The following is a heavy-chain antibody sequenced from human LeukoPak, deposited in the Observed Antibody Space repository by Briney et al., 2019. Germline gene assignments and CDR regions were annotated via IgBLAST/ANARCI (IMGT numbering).Heavy chain of an antibody. V-gene: IGHV3-20*04. CDR1: GFTFDDYG. Sequence: PGGSLRLSCAASGFTFDDYGMSWVRQAPGKGLEWVSGINWNGGSTGYADSVKGRFTISRDNAKNSLYLQMNSLRAEDTALYYCARDGYYDSSGRDAFDIWGQGTMVTVSS. J-gene: IGHJ3*02. CDR2: INWNGGST. CDR3: ARDGYYDSSGRDAFDI. D-gene: IGHD3-22*01.